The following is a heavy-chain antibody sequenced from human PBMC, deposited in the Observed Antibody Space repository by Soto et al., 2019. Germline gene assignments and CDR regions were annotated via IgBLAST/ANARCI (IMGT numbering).Heavy chain of an antibody. Sequence: QVQLVQSGAEVKKPGASVKVSCKASGYTFTSYGISWVRQAPGQGLEWMGWISAYNGNTNYAQRLQGRGTMTTDTATSTLYMELRSLRSDDTAVYYCARDVRGHYYYYGMDVWGQGTTVTVSS. CDR3: ARDVRGHYYYYGMDV. CDR2: ISAYNGNT. J-gene: IGHJ6*02. D-gene: IGHD5-12*01. CDR1: GYTFTSYG. V-gene: IGHV1-18*01.